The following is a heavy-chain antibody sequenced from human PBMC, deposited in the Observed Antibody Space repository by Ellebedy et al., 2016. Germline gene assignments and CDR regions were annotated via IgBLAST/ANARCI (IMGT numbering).Heavy chain of an antibody. CDR1: GGSFSGYY. D-gene: IGHD5-12*01. CDR3: ARGRSGYDFDY. CDR2: INHSGST. Sequence: SETLSLTCAVYGGSFSGYYWSWIRQPPGKGLEWIGEINHSGSTNYNPSLKSRVTISVDTSKNQFSLKLSSVTAADTAVYYCARGRSGYDFDYWGQGTLVTVSS. V-gene: IGHV4-34*01. J-gene: IGHJ4*02.